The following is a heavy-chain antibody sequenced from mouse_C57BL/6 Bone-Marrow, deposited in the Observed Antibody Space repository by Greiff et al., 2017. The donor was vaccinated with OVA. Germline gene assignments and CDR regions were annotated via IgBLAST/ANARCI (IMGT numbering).Heavy chain of an antibody. J-gene: IGHJ3*01. V-gene: IGHV1-81*01. CDR3: EGYDGYYLFAY. Sequence: QVQLKESGAELARPGASVKLSCKASGYTFTSYGISWVKQRPGQGLEWIGEIYPRSGNTYYNEKFKGKATLTADKSSSTAYMELRRLTSEDSAVFFCEGYDGYYLFAYWGQGTLVTVSA. CDR1: GYTFTSYG. CDR2: IYPRSGNT. D-gene: IGHD2-3*01.